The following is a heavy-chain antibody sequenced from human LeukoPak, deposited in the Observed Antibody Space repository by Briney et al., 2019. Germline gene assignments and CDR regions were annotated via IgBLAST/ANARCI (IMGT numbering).Heavy chain of an antibody. CDR1: GFTFSSYE. J-gene: IGHJ4*02. Sequence: GGSLRLSCAASGFTFSSYEMNWVRQAPGKGLEWLSYIRGRGNTIYYADSVKGRFTISRDNAKNSLYLQMDSLRAEDTAVYYCARDGCSDGSCEDWGQGTLVTVSS. V-gene: IGHV3-48*03. D-gene: IGHD2-15*01. CDR3: ARDGCSDGSCED. CDR2: IRGRGNTI.